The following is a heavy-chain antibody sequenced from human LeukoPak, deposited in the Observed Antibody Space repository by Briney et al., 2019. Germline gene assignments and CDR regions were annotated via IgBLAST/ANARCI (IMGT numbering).Heavy chain of an antibody. Sequence: PGGSLRLSCAASGFTFSSYSMNWVRQAPGKGLEWVSYISSSSSTIYYADSVKGRFTISRDNAKNSLYLQMNSLRAEDTAVYYCAKTQLIAARQGLWFDPWGQGTLVTVSS. CDR3: AKTQLIAARQGLWFDP. D-gene: IGHD6-6*01. J-gene: IGHJ5*02. V-gene: IGHV3-48*01. CDR2: ISSSSSTI. CDR1: GFTFSSYS.